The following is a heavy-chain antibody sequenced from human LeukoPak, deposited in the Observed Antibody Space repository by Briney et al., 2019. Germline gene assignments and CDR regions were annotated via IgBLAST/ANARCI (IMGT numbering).Heavy chain of an antibody. CDR1: GYTFTSYG. CDR3: ARGERVVPAATNDY. Sequence: ASVTVSCKSSGYTFTSYGISWVRQAPGQGLEWMGWISAYNGNTNYAQKLQGRVTMTTDTSTSTAYMELRSLRSDDTAVYYCARGERVVPAATNDYWGQGTLVTVSS. J-gene: IGHJ4*02. D-gene: IGHD2-2*01. CDR2: ISAYNGNT. V-gene: IGHV1-18*01.